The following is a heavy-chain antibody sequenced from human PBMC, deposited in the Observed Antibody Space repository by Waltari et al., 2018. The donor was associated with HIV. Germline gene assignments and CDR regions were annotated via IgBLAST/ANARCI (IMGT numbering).Heavy chain of an antibody. V-gene: IGHV3-33*01. J-gene: IGHJ6*02. CDR1: GFIFSNYG. D-gene: IGHD6-13*01. CDR2: IWYDGSNK. CDR3: ARDRSSSWYGRDYYYYGMDV. Sequence: QVQLVESGGGVVQSGRSLRLSCATSGFIFSNYGMHWVRQAPGKGLEWVAIIWYDGSNKYFADSVKGRFTISRDNSKNMLYLQMNSLRAEDTAVYYCARDRSSSWYGRDYYYYGMDVWGQGTTVTVSS.